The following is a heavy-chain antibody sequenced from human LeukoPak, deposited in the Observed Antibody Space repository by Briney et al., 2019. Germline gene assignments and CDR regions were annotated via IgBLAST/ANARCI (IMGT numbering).Heavy chain of an antibody. J-gene: IGHJ4*02. CDR3: AKSFQVPAVGSSSRRLKDY. CDR1: GFTFSSYS. V-gene: IGHV3-48*01. CDR2: ISSSSSTI. D-gene: IGHD6-13*01. Sequence: PGGSLRPSCAASGFTFSSYSMNWVRQAPGKGLEWVSYISSSSSTIYYADSVKGRFTISRDNAKNSLYLQMNSLRAEDTAVYYCAKSFQVPAVGSSSRRLKDYWGQGTLVTVSS.